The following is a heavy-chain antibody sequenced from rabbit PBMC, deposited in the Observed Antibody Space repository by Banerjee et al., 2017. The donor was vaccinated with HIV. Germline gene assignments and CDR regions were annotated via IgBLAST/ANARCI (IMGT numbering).Heavy chain of an antibody. CDR2: IYNGDGST. CDR1: GFSFSNSYW. V-gene: IGHV1S45*01. D-gene: IGHD2-1*01. Sequence: EESGGDLVKPEGSLTLTCTASGFSFSNSYWICWVRQAPGKGPEWIACIYNGDGSTYYASWAEGRFTISKTSSTTATLQMTSLTAADTATYFCARGYNYDDSGNWDGFDPWGQGTLVTVS. J-gene: IGHJ2*01. CDR3: ARGYNYDDSGNWDGFDP.